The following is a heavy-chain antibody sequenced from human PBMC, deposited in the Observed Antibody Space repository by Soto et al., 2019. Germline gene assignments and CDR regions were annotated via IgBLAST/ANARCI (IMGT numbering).Heavy chain of an antibody. D-gene: IGHD6-13*01. V-gene: IGHV3-23*01. J-gene: IGHJ4*02. Sequence: EAQLLESGGGLEQPGGSLRISCVVSEFIFSSFALSWVRLAPGKGLEWVAAVSRRGVNTYDADSVKGRFTISRENAKNTLYLQMNSLRAEDTAVYYCAKLSSPINDLAEPGPDYWGQGTLVTVSS. CDR2: VSRRGVNT. CDR1: EFIFSSFA. CDR3: AKLSSPINDLAEPGPDY.